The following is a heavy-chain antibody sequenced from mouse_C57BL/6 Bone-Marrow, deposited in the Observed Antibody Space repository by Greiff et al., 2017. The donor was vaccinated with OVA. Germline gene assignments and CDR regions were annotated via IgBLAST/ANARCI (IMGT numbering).Heavy chain of an antibody. V-gene: IGHV1-7*01. Sequence: VHLVESGAELAKPGASVRLSCKASGYTFTSYWMHWVKQRPGQGLEWIGYINPSSGYTKYNQKFKDKATLTADKSSSTAYMQLSSLTYEDSAVYYCARDGYYVSWYFDVWGTGTTVTVSS. CDR1: GYTFTSYW. CDR2: INPSSGYT. D-gene: IGHD2-3*01. CDR3: ARDGYYVSWYFDV. J-gene: IGHJ1*03.